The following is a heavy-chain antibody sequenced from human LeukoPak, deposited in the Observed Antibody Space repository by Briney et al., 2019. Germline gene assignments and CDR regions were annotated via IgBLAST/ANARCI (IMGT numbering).Heavy chain of an antibody. V-gene: IGHV3-30*18. CDR3: AKDHDSSGYPY. Sequence: PGGSLRLSCAASGFTFSSYGMHWVRQAPGKGLEWVAVISYDGSNKYYADSVKGRFTISRDNSKNTLYLQMNSLRAEDTAVYYCAKDHDSSGYPYWGQGTLVTVSS. J-gene: IGHJ4*02. CDR1: GFTFSSYG. CDR2: ISYDGSNK. D-gene: IGHD3-22*01.